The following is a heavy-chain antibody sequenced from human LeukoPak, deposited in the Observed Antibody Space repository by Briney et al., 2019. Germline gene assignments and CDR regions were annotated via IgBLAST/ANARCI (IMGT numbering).Heavy chain of an antibody. CDR1: GFTLSNYP. CDR2: ITSDGSRT. Sequence: GGSLRLSCAASGFTLSNYPMNWVRQAPGKGLEWVSAITSDGSRTYNADSVKGRFTISRDNSKNTLYLQMNGLRADDTAVYYCAKGNTITPDYWGQGTLVTVSS. J-gene: IGHJ4*02. D-gene: IGHD1-14*01. V-gene: IGHV3-23*01. CDR3: AKGNTITPDY.